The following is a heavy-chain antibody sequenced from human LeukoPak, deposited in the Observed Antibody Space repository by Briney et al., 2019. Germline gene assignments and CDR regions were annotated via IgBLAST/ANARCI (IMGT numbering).Heavy chain of an antibody. CDR2: INPSGGST. CDR1: GYTFTSYY. Sequence: ASVKVSCKASGYTFTSYYMHWVRQAPAQGLEWMGIINPSGGSTSYAQKFQGRVTMTRDTSTSTVYMELSSLRSEDTAVYYCARSHALTRIDYWGQGTLVTASS. V-gene: IGHV1-46*01. J-gene: IGHJ4*02. CDR3: ARSHALTRIDY.